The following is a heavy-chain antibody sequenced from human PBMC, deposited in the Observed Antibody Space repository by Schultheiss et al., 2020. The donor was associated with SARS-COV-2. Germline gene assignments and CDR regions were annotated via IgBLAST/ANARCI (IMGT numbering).Heavy chain of an antibody. CDR2: ISSSSSYI. D-gene: IGHD2-15*01. V-gene: IGHV3-21*01. J-gene: IGHJ3*02. CDR1: GFTFSSYS. Sequence: GESLKISCAASGFTFSSYSMNWVRQAPGKGLEWVSSISSSSSYIYYADSVKGRFTISRDNAKNSLYLQMNSLRAEDTAVYYCARAGRAATLFDAFDIWGQGTMVTVSS. CDR3: ARAGRAATLFDAFDI.